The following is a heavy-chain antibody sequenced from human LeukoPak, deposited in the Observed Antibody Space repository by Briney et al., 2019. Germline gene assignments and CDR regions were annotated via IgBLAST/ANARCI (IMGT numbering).Heavy chain of an antibody. J-gene: IGHJ5*02. Sequence: GASVKVSCKASGYTFTSYAMNWVRQAPGQGLEWMGWINTNTGNPRYAQGFTGRFVFSLDTSVSTAYLQISSLKAEDTAVYYCARNIAVTGIEEYNWFDPWGQGTLVTVSS. V-gene: IGHV7-4-1*02. CDR1: GYTFTSYA. CDR2: INTNTGNP. D-gene: IGHD6-19*01. CDR3: ARNIAVTGIEEYNWFDP.